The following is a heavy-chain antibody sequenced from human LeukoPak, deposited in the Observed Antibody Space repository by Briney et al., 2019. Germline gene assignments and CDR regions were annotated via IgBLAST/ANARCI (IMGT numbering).Heavy chain of an antibody. CDR2: ISEDGGDT. J-gene: IGHJ4*02. D-gene: IGHD1-14*01. Sequence: GGSLRLSCAASGFTFDDYTMHWVRQTPGKGLECVSLISEDGGDTWYADSVRGRFTISRDNSKNSLYLQMNSLRTEDTAFYYCAKDKTRGPGDYWGQGTLVTVSS. CDR1: GFTFDDYT. V-gene: IGHV3-43*02. CDR3: AKDKTRGPGDY.